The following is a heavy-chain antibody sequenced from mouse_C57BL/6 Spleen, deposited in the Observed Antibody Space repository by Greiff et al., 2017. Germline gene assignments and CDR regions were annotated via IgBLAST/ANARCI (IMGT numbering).Heavy chain of an antibody. CDR1: GYSITSGYY. CDR2: ISYDGSN. D-gene: IGHD1-1*01. Sequence: DVKLQESGPGLVKPSQSLSLTCSVTGYSITSGYYWNWIRQFPGNKLEWMGYISYDGSNNYNPSLKNRISITRDTSKNQFFLKLNSVTTEDTATYYCAREGTVVATDYFDYWGQGTTLTVSS. CDR3: AREGTVVATDYFDY. J-gene: IGHJ2*01. V-gene: IGHV3-6*01.